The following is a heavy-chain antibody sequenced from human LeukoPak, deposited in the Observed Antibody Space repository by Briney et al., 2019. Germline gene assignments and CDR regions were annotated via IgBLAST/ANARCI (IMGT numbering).Heavy chain of an antibody. J-gene: IGHJ4*02. V-gene: IGHV4-38-2*01. CDR3: ARLTYYYDSSGYYPNSFDY. Sequence: SETLSLTCGVSGGSFSGHYWSWIRQPPGKGLEWIGSIYHSGSTYYNPSLKSRVTISVDTSKNQFSLKLSSVTAADTAVYYCARLTYYYDSSGYYPNSFDYWGQGTLVTVSS. D-gene: IGHD3-22*01. CDR2: IYHSGST. CDR1: GGSFSGHY.